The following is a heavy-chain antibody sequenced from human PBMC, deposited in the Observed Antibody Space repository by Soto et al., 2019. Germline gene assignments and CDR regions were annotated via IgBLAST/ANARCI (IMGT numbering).Heavy chain of an antibody. D-gene: IGHD2-2*01. J-gene: IGHJ6*02. CDR2: IWYDGSNK. V-gene: IGHV3-33*01. CDR3: ARAGPYQLLKTYSYYYYGMDV. Sequence: GGSLRLSCAASGFTFSSYGMHWVRQAPGKGLEWVAVIWYDGSNKYYADSVKGRFTISRDNSKNTLYLQMNSLRAEDTAVYYCARAGPYQLLKTYSYYYYGMDVWGQGTTVTVSS. CDR1: GFTFSSYG.